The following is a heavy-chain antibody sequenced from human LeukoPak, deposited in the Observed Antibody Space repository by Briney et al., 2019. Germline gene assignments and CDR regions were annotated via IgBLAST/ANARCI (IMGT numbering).Heavy chain of an antibody. CDR2: IWYDGSDK. V-gene: IGHV3-33*01. D-gene: IGHD2-15*01. J-gene: IGHJ4*02. Sequence: GRSLRLPCAASGFTFSSFGMHWVRQAPGKGLEWVAVIWYDGSDKYYADSVKGRFTISRDNSKNTVYLQMNSLRAEDTAVYYCARALYGYCSGGTCYWSYFDYWGQGTLVTVSS. CDR1: GFTFSSFG. CDR3: ARALYGYCSGGTCYWSYFDY.